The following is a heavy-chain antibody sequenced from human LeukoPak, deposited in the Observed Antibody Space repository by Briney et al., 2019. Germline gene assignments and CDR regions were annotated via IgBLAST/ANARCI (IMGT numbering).Heavy chain of an antibody. V-gene: IGHV4-30-2*01. CDR3: ARNGCSSTSCYYYYYYGMDV. CDR1: GGSISSGGYS. D-gene: IGHD2-2*01. Sequence: SETLSLTCAVSGGSISSGGYSWSWIRQPPGKGLEWIGYIYHSGSTYYNPSLKSRVTISVDTSKNQFSLKLSSVTAADTAVYYCARNGCSSTSCYYYYYYGMDVWGQGTTVTVSS. CDR2: IYHSGST. J-gene: IGHJ6*02.